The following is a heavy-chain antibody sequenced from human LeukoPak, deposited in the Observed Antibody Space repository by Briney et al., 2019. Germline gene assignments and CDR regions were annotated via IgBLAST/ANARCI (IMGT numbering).Heavy chain of an antibody. CDR1: GGSISSSSYY. D-gene: IGHD2-15*01. Sequence: SETLSLTCTVSGGSISSSSYYWGWIRQPPGKGLEWIGSIYYSGSTYYNPSLKSRVTISVDTSKNQFSLKLSSVTAADTAVYYCARGGVVVVVAARPRNWFDPWGQGTLVTVSS. CDR2: IYYSGST. J-gene: IGHJ5*02. V-gene: IGHV4-39*07. CDR3: ARGGVVVVVAARPRNWFDP.